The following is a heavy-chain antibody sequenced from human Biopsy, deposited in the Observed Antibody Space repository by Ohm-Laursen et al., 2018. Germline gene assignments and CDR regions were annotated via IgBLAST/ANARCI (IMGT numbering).Heavy chain of an antibody. J-gene: IGHJ4*02. CDR2: IRNT. V-gene: IGHV4-39*01. CDR1: GDSISSSTYY. CDR3: AQTRNDYGGFYFDY. Sequence: PSETLSLTCSVSGDSISSSTYYWGWIRQPPGKGLERIGTIRNTYFRTSLKSRVTMSIDKSKNQFSLKLSLVTAADTGVYYCAQTRNDYGGFYFDYWGRGTLVTVSS. D-gene: IGHD4/OR15-4a*01.